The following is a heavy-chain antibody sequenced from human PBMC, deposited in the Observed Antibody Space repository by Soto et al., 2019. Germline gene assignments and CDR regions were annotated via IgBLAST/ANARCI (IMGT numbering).Heavy chain of an antibody. V-gene: IGHV3-30-3*01. Sequence: QVQLVESGGGVVQPGRSLRLSCAASGFTFSSYAMHWARQAPGKGLEWVAVISYDGSNKYYADSVKGRFTISRDNSKNTLYLQMNSLRAEDTAVYYCAREGRRSSFDYWGQGTLVTVSS. CDR1: GFTFSSYA. J-gene: IGHJ4*02. CDR2: ISYDGSNK. D-gene: IGHD6-13*01. CDR3: AREGRRSSFDY.